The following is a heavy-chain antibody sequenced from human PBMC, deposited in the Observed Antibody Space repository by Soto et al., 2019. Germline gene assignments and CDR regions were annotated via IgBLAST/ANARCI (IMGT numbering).Heavy chain of an antibody. CDR1: GFTFGDYA. V-gene: IGHV3-49*03. CDR2: IRSKAYGGTT. J-gene: IGHJ5*02. Sequence: GGSLRLSCTASGFTFGDYAMSWFRQAPGKGLEWVGFIRSKAYGGTTEYAASVKGRFTISRDDSKSIAYLQMNSLKTEDTAVYYCATFLGSCGGGSCTPFGFDPWGQGPLVTVSS. CDR3: ATFLGSCGGGSCTPFGFDP. D-gene: IGHD2-15*01.